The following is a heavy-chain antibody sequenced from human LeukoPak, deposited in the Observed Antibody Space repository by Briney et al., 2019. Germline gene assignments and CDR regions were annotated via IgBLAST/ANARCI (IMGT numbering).Heavy chain of an antibody. CDR1: GGSFSGYY. Sequence: SETLSLTCAVYGGSFSGYYWSWIRHPPGKGREWIGEISQSGSTNYNPSLRSRVTISVDTSKNQFSLKLTFVTAADAALYYCGKDCRSYERSGYYHFDYWGQGSLVTVSS. J-gene: IGHJ4*02. CDR2: ISQSGST. V-gene: IGHV4-34*01. D-gene: IGHD3-22*01. CDR3: GKDCRSYERSGYYHFDY.